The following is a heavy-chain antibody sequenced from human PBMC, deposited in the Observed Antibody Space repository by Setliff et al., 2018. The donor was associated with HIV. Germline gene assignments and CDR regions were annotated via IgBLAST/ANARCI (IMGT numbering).Heavy chain of an antibody. V-gene: IGHV4-59*11. CDR2: INFGST. CDR1: GGSISSRY. D-gene: IGHD1-1*01. J-gene: IGHJ4*02. CDR3: YNLIFDY. Sequence: PSETLSLTCNVSGGSISSRYWTWIRQPPGKGLEWIGYINFGSTTYNPSLKSRVTISLDTSKNQFSLKLSSVTAADTAVYYNYNLIFDYWGRGVLVTVSS.